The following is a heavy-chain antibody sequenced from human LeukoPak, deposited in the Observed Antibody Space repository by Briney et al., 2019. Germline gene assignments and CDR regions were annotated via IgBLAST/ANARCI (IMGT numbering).Heavy chain of an antibody. CDR1: GFTFSSYS. Sequence: GGSLRLSCAASGFTFSSYSMNWVRQAPGKGLEWVSFISTSGRTMYYADSVKGRFTVSRDNAKNSLYLQMNSLRAEDTAVYYCARDPQNSWGLFDYWGHGALVTVSS. J-gene: IGHJ4*01. CDR2: ISTSGRTM. V-gene: IGHV3-48*04. CDR3: ARDPQNSWGLFDY. D-gene: IGHD4-23*01.